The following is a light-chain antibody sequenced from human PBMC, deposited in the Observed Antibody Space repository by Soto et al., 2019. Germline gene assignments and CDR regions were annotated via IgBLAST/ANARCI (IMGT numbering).Light chain of an antibody. Sequence: DIVMTQSPDSLAVSLGERATINCKSSQSVLYSSNNKNYLAWYQQKPGQPPKLLIYWASTREYGVSDRFRCSGSGKDFSLTISSLQAEDVADYYCQQYYGTPPTFGPGTKLEIK. CDR1: QSVLYSSNNKNY. J-gene: IGKJ2*01. CDR2: WAS. CDR3: QQYYGTPPT. V-gene: IGKV4-1*01.